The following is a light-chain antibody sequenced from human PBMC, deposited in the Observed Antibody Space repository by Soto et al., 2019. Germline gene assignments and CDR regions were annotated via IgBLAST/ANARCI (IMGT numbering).Light chain of an antibody. CDR1: SSDVGGYNY. J-gene: IGLJ1*01. CDR2: EVS. CDR3: SSYTSSSTYV. Sequence: QSVLTQPASVSGSPGQSITISCTGTSSDVGGYNYVSWYQQHPGKAPKLMVYEVSNRPSGVSNRFSGSKSRNTASLTISGLQAEDEADYYCSSYTSSSTYVFGTGTKV. V-gene: IGLV2-14*01.